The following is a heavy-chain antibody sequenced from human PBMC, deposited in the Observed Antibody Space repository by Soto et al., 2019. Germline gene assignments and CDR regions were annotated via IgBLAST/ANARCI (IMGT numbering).Heavy chain of an antibody. J-gene: IGHJ6*02. V-gene: IGHV3-30*18. CDR1: GFTFSSYG. Sequence: GGSLRLSCAASGFTFSSYGMHWVRQAPGKGLEWVAVISYDGSNKYYADSVKGRFTISRDNSKNTLYLQMNSLRAEDTAVYYCAKDCLTMVRGVINGMDVWGQGTTVTVSS. CDR2: ISYDGSNK. D-gene: IGHD3-10*01. CDR3: AKDCLTMVRGVINGMDV.